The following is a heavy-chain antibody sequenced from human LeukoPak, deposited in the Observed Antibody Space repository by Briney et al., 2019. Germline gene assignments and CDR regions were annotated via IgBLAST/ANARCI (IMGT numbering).Heavy chain of an antibody. CDR2: ISAYNGNT. CDR3: ARDQWAVAGTFGMCGY. Sequence: GASVKVSCKASGYTFTSYDINWVRQATGQGLEWMGWISAYNGNTNYAQKLQGRVTMTTDTSTSTAYMELRSLRSDDTAVYYCARDQWAVAGTFGMCGYWGQGTLVTVSS. J-gene: IGHJ4*02. CDR1: GYTFTSYD. D-gene: IGHD6-19*01. V-gene: IGHV1-18*01.